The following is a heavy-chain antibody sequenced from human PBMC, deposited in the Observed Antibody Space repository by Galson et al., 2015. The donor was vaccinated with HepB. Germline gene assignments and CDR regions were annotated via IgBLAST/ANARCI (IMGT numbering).Heavy chain of an antibody. J-gene: IGHJ4*02. Sequence: SLRLSCAASGFTFSSYAMSWVRQAPGKGLEWVSAISGSGGSTYYADSVKGRFTISRDNSKNTLYLQMNSLRAEDTAVYYCAKRLFYQLLYGPLDYWGQGTLVTVSS. CDR2: ISGSGGST. CDR3: AKRLFYQLLYGPLDY. CDR1: GFTFSSYA. V-gene: IGHV3-23*01. D-gene: IGHD2-2*02.